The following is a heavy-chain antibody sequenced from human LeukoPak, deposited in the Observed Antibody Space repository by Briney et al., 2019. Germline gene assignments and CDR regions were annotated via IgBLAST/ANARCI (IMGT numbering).Heavy chain of an antibody. J-gene: IGHJ4*02. D-gene: IGHD1-1*01. CDR2: ISSSSSYI. CDR3: ARARLPSLEPAYYFDY. V-gene: IGHV3-21*01. Sequence: GGSLRLSCAASGFTFSSYSMNWVRQAPGKGLEWVSSISSSSSYIYYADSVKGRFTISRDNAKNSLYLQMNSLRAEDTAVYYCARARLPSLEPAYYFDYWGQGTLVTVSS. CDR1: GFTFSSYS.